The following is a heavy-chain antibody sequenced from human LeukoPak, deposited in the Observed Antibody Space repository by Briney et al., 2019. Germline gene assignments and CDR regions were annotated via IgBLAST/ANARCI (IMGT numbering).Heavy chain of an antibody. D-gene: IGHD2-2*01. V-gene: IGHV3-23*01. CDR2: ISGSGGST. CDR1: GLTFRSYA. CDR3: ANPFSTPRSNYYIDV. Sequence: GGSLRLSCAASGLTFRSYAMTWVRQAPGKGLEWVSAISGSGGSTYYADSVKGRFTISRDNSKSTLYLQMNSLRAEDTAVYYCANPFSTPRSNYYIDVWGKGTTVTVSS. J-gene: IGHJ6*03.